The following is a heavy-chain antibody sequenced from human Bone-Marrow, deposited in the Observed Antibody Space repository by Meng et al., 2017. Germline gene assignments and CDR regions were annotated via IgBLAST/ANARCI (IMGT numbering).Heavy chain of an antibody. D-gene: IGHD2-15*01. CDR3: ARGGYCSGGSCN. Sequence: QVQLQQWGAGLLKPSETLSLTCAVYGGSFSGYYWSWIRQPPGKGLEWIGEINHSGDTNYNPSLKSRVTISVDTSKNQFSLKLSSVTAADTAVYYCARGGYCSGGSCNWGQGTLVTVSS. J-gene: IGHJ4*02. V-gene: IGHV4-34*01. CDR2: INHSGDT. CDR1: GGSFSGYY.